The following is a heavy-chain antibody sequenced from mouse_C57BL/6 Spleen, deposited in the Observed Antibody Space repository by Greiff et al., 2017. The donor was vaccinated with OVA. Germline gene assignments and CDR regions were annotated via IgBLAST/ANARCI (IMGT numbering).Heavy chain of an antibody. J-gene: IGHJ3*01. Sequence: VQLKESGPGLVKPSQSLSLTCSVTGYSITSGYYWNWIRQFPGNKLEWMGYISYDGSNNYNPSLKNRISITRDTSKNQFFLKLNSVTTEDTATYYCARDRLLSGAYWGQGTLVTVSA. CDR3: ARDRLLSGAY. V-gene: IGHV3-6*01. CDR1: GYSITSGYY. CDR2: ISYDGSN. D-gene: IGHD1-2*01.